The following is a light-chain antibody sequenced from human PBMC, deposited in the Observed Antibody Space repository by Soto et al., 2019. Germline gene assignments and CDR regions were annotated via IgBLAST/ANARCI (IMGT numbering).Light chain of an antibody. Sequence: EVVFTQSPVTLSLSPGERATLSCRASQTVTSNYLAWYQQKPGQAPRLLIYGASSRATDIPHRFSGSGSGTDFTLTISRLEPEDFALYYCQQYLSLPVTFGQGTKVDIK. CDR1: QTVTSNY. CDR3: QQYLSLPVT. J-gene: IGKJ2*01. CDR2: GAS. V-gene: IGKV3-20*01.